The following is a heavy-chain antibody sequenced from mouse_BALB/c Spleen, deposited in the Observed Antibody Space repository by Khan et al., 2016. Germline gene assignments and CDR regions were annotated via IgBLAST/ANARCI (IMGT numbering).Heavy chain of an antibody. J-gene: IGHJ2*01. Sequence: QIQLVQSGPELKKPGETVRISCKATGYTFTTAGMQWVQKIPGKGLKWIGWINTHSGVPKYAEDFKGRFVFSLETSVTTAYLQISNRKNDDTATFCCARDRYDGYYFDYWGQGTTLTVST. CDR2: INTHSGVP. D-gene: IGHD2-14*01. V-gene: IGHV9-4*02. CDR1: GYTFTTAG. CDR3: ARDRYDGYYFDY.